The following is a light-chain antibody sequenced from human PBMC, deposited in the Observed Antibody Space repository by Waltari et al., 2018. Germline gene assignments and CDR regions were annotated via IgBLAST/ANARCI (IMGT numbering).Light chain of an antibody. CDR2: DAF. Sequence: EMVLTQSPATLSLSPGARATLSCRASQSIASSLAWYQQRPGQAPRLLIYDAFTRDTGIPARFSGSGSRTDFTLTISSLEPEDFAVYYCQQRSNWPPTFGGGSKVEI. J-gene: IGKJ4*01. V-gene: IGKV3-11*01. CDR1: QSIASS. CDR3: QQRSNWPPT.